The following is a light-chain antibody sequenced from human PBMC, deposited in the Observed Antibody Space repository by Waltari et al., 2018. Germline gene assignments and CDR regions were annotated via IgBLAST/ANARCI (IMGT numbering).Light chain of an antibody. J-gene: IGKJ2*01. CDR3: LQGYSTRYT. Sequence: DIQVTQSPSSLSASVGDSVTFTCRASQSMSSYLNWYQQKPGKAPKLLIYDASSLQNGVPERFSGSGSGTDFTLTISRLQPEDFATYYCLQGYSTRYTFGQGTKLEIK. CDR2: DAS. CDR1: QSMSSY. V-gene: IGKV1-39*01.